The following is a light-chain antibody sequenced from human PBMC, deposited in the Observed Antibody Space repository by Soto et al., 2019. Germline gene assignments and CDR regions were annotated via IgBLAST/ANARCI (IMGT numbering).Light chain of an antibody. Sequence: GDRVTIACRASQDITSALAWYQQKPGKAPNLLIYAASSLKSGVPSRFSGSGSGTDFTLTISSLQPEDFATYYCQQFNSYVITFGQRTRLAIK. CDR3: QQFNSYVIT. V-gene: IGKV1-13*02. CDR1: QDITSA. CDR2: AAS. J-gene: IGKJ5*01.